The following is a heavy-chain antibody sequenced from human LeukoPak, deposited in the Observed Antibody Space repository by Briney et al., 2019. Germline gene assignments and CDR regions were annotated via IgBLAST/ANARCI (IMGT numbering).Heavy chain of an antibody. D-gene: IGHD3-22*01. CDR1: GYTFTGYY. Sequence: ASVKVCCKASGYTFTGYYMHWVREGPGQGLEWVGWINLNSGGTNYAQKFQGRVTMTRDTSISTAYMELSRRRSDATAVYYCARARRITMIVVANNWFDPWGQGTLVTVSS. CDR2: INLNSGGT. CDR3: ARARRITMIVVANNWFDP. J-gene: IGHJ5*02. V-gene: IGHV1-2*02.